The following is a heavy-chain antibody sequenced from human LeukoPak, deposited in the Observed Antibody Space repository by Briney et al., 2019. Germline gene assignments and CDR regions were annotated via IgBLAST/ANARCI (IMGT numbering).Heavy chain of an antibody. CDR2: INPNSGGT. J-gene: IGHJ6*02. Sequence: ASVKVSCTASGYTFTSYYMHWVRQAPGQGLEWMGRINPNSGGTNYAQKFQGRVTMTRDTSISTAYMELSRLRSDDTAVYYCARVWFGDNHYGMDVWGQGTTVTVSS. CDR3: ARVWFGDNHYGMDV. D-gene: IGHD3-10*01. CDR1: GYTFTSYY. V-gene: IGHV1-2*06.